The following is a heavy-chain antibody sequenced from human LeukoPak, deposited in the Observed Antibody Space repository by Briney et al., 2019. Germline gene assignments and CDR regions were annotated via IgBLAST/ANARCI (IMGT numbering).Heavy chain of an antibody. CDR2: IYTSGST. CDR3: ARVLQGAAAGIYYFDY. J-gene: IGHJ4*02. CDR1: GGSISSYY. V-gene: IGHV4-4*07. Sequence: PSETLSLTCTVSGGSISSYYWSWIRQPAGKGLEWIGRIYTSGSTNCNPSLKSRVTMSVDTSKNQFSLKLSSVTAADTAVYYCARVLQGAAAGIYYFDYWGQGTLVTVSS. D-gene: IGHD6-13*01.